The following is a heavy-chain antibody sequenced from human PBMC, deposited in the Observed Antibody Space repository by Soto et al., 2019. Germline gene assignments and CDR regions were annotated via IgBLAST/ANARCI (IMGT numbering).Heavy chain of an antibody. D-gene: IGHD5-12*01. CDR2: ISPVIGTT. J-gene: IGHJ5*02. V-gene: IGHV1-69*06. CDR1: GDIFDNYA. CDR3: ARDYSGYDPALNRFDP. Sequence: SVKVSCKASGDIFDNYAISWVRQAPGQGLEWLGGISPVIGTTHYAQKFQGRLTITADRSTITTYMEVSGLKSEVTAIYFCARDYSGYDPALNRFDPWGQGTLVTVSS.